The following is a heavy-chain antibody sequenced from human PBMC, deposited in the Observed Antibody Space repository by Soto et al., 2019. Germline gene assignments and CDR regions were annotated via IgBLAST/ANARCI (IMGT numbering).Heavy chain of an antibody. V-gene: IGHV4-34*01. Sequence: SETLSLTCAVYGGSFSGYYWSWIRQPPGKGLEWIGEINHSGSTNYNPSLKSRVTISVDTSKNQFSLKLSSVTAADTAVYYCARVDYGRNAYYYYGMDVWGQGTTVTVSS. D-gene: IGHD3-16*01. CDR2: INHSGST. CDR1: GGSFSGYY. J-gene: IGHJ6*02. CDR3: ARVDYGRNAYYYYGMDV.